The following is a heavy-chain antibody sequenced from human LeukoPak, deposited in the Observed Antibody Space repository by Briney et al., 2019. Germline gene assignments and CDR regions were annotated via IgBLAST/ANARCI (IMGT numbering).Heavy chain of an antibody. J-gene: IGHJ6*03. CDR3: ARDYGNSSSGVYYYYYMDV. CDR2: ISTYNGDT. V-gene: IGHV1-18*01. Sequence: ASVKVSCKASGYTFTSYGISWVRQAPGQGLEWMGWISTYNGDTNYAQKLQGRVTMTADTSTSTAYMELRSLRSDDTAVYYCARDYGNSSSGVYYYYYMDVWGKGTTVTVSS. D-gene: IGHD6-6*01. CDR1: GYTFTSYG.